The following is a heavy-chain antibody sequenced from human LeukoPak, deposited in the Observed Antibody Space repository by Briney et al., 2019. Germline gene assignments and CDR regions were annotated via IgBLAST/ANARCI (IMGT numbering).Heavy chain of an antibody. CDR2: INEDGSKI. V-gene: IGHV3-7*05. CDR1: GFSFDNYW. J-gene: IGHJ4*02. D-gene: IGHD3-10*01. CDR3: ARWSHVSGRWFLDN. Sequence: PGGSLRLSCEASGFSFDNYWMTWVRQAPGKGLEGVADINEDGSKIYSLDSVKGRFTISRDNAKNSLSLQLNTLRAEDTAVYYCARWSHVSGRWFLDNWGRGTLVSVSS.